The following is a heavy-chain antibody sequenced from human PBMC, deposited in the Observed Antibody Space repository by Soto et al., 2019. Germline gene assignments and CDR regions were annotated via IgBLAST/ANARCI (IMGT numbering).Heavy chain of an antibody. D-gene: IGHD3-10*01. Sequence: EVQLVESGGGLVQPGRSLRLSCAASGFTFDDYAMHWVRQAPGKGLEWVSGISWNSGSIGYADSVKGRFTISRDNAKNSLYLQMNSLRAEATALYYCANGEGDYWGQGTLVTVSS. J-gene: IGHJ4*02. CDR2: ISWNSGSI. V-gene: IGHV3-9*01. CDR1: GFTFDDYA. CDR3: ANGEGDY.